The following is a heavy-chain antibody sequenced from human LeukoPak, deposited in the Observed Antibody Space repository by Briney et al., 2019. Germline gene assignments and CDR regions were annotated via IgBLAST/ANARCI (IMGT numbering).Heavy chain of an antibody. D-gene: IGHD1-1*01. CDR1: EFTFSSYA. CDR2: ISGSGGST. J-gene: IGHJ4*02. CDR3: AKGGIGTFGVDY. Sequence: GGSLRLSCAASEFTFSSYAMSWVRQAPGKGLEWASAISGSGGSTYYADSVKGRFTISRDNSKNTLYLQMNSLRAEDTAVYYCAKGGIGTFGVDYWGQGTLVTVSS. V-gene: IGHV3-23*01.